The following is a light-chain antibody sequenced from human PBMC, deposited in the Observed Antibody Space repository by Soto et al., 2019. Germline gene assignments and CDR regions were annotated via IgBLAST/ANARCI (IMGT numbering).Light chain of an antibody. J-gene: IGKJ1*01. CDR2: DAS. V-gene: IGKV3-11*01. CDR3: QQRSNWPPTWT. CDR1: QSVSSY. Sequence: EIVLTQSPGTLSLSPGERATLSCRASQSVSSYLAWYQQKPGQAPRLLIYDASNRATGIPARFSSSGSGTDFTLTISSLEPEDFAVYYCQQRSNWPPTWTFGQGTKVDIK.